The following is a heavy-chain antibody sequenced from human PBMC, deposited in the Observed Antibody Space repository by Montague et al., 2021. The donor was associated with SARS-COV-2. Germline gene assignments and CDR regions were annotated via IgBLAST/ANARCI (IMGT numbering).Heavy chain of an antibody. V-gene: IGHV4-31*03. CDR3: ARSVRGYCNDDSCLARYYYGLDV. CDR2: IYYSGST. Sequence: TLSLTCSVSSGSINSGGFYWSWIRQPPGKGLEWIGYIYYSGSTYYNPSLASRLTISVDTSKNQFSLNLSSVTAADTAVYYCARSVRGYCNDDSCLARYYYGLDVWGQGTTVTVSS. CDR1: SGSINSGGFY. J-gene: IGHJ6*02. D-gene: IGHD2-15*01.